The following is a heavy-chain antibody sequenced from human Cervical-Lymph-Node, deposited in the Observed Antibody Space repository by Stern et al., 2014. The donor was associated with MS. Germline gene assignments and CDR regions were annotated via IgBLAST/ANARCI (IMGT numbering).Heavy chain of an antibody. CDR1: GGYIRLSSYY. Sequence: QVHLQESGPGLVKPSETLSLTCSVSGGYIRLSSYYWGWIRQPPGKGLEWIGSVYYNGHTSYNPSLKSRVTISVDTSKNQFSLKLSSVTAADTAVYYCARRELDGGYDWRYNWFDPWGQGTLVTVSS. D-gene: IGHD5-12*01. V-gene: IGHV4-39*01. CDR3: ARRELDGGYDWRYNWFDP. CDR2: VYYNGHT. J-gene: IGHJ5*02.